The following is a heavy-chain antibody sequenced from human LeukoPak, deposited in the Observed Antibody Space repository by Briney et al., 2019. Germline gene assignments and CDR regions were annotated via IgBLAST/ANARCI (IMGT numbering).Heavy chain of an antibody. D-gene: IGHD5-12*01. CDR1: GGSISTYY. V-gene: IGHV4-59*01. CDR2: IYYSGST. J-gene: IGHJ4*02. Sequence: SETLSLTCTVSGGSISTYYWSWIRQPPGKGLEWIGYIYYSGSTSYNPSLKSRITISVDTSKNQFSLKLSSVTAADTAVFYFGRVSGYQWEISHHYWGQRTLVTVSS. CDR3: GRVSGYQWEISHHY.